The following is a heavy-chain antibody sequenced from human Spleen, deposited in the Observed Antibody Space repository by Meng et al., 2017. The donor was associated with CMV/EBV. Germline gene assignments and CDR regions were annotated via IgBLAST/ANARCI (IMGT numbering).Heavy chain of an antibody. Sequence: SLKISCAASGFSFDAYGMHWVRLAPGKGLEWVSGINWNSGSIGYADSVRGRFTISRDNARNTLYLHMNSLRGEDAALYYCARDTDYYYGMDVWGQGTTVTVSS. J-gene: IGHJ6*02. CDR2: INWNSGSI. CDR1: GFSFDAYG. V-gene: IGHV3-9*01. CDR3: ARDTDYYYGMDV.